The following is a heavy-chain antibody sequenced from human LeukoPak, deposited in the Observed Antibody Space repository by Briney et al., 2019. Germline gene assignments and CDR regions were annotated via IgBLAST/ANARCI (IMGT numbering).Heavy chain of an antibody. CDR2: TYYRSKWYN. V-gene: IGHV6-1*01. D-gene: IGHD3-16*02. J-gene: IGHJ4*02. Sequence: SQTLSLTCAISGDSVSSNSAAWNWIRQSPSRGLEWLGGTYYRSKWYNDYAVSVKSRITINSDTSKNQFSLQLNSVTPEDTAVYYCARGGYDYVWGSYRLDYWGQGTLVTVSS. CDR1: GDSVSSNSAA. CDR3: ARGGYDYVWGSYRLDY.